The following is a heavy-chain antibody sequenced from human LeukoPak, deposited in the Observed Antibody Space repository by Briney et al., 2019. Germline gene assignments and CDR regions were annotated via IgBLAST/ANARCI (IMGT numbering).Heavy chain of an antibody. CDR2: IYYSGST. Sequence: PSETLSLTCTVSGGSISSYYWSWIRQPPGKGLEWIGYIYYSGSTNYNPSLKSRVTISVDTSKNQFSLKLSSVTAADTAVYYCASIITIFGVVTYFDYWGQGTLVTVSS. D-gene: IGHD3-3*01. CDR1: GGSISSYY. J-gene: IGHJ4*02. V-gene: IGHV4-59*01. CDR3: ASIITIFGVVTYFDY.